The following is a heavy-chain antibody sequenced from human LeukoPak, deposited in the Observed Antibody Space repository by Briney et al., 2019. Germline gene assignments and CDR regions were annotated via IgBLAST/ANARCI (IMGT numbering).Heavy chain of an antibody. J-gene: IGHJ3*01. D-gene: IGHD7-27*01. CDR3: AREDDSWGPNNLDL. CDR1: GFTFSSYS. CDR2: IDTSSSTM. Sequence: GGSLRLSCAASGFTFSSYSMNWVRQAPGKGLEWISYIDTSSSTMYYADSVMGRFTISRDNAKESLYLQMNSLRDEDTAVYYCAREDDSWGPNNLDLWGQGTMVTVSS. V-gene: IGHV3-48*02.